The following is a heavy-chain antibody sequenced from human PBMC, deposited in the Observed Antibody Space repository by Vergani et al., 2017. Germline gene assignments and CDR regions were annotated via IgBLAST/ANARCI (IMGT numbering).Heavy chain of an antibody. D-gene: IGHD3-9*01. CDR3: ARSGWRNYDILTGLSNYYYYVDV. CDR1: GYTFTGYY. Sequence: QVQLVQSGAEVKKPGASVKVSCKASGYTFTGYYMHWVRQAPGQGLEWMGWINPNSGGTNYAQKFQGRVTMTRDTSISTAYMELSRLRSDETAVYYCARSGWRNYDILTGLSNYYYYVDVWGKGTTVTVSS. J-gene: IGHJ6*03. V-gene: IGHV1-2*02. CDR2: INPNSGGT.